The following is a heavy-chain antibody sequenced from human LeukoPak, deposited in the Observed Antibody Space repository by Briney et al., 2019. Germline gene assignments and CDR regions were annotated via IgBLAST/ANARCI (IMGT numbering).Heavy chain of an antibody. J-gene: IGHJ4*02. CDR3: VRGPRWLLANDY. Sequence: SETLSLTCAVFGGSFSGHYWNWIRQPPGKGLEWIGAINDTGSTNYNLSLKSRVTISLDTSKRQFSLKLTSVIAADTAVYYCVRGPRWLLANDYWGRGSMVTVSS. CDR1: GGSFSGHY. V-gene: IGHV4-34*01. CDR2: INDTGST. D-gene: IGHD3-22*01.